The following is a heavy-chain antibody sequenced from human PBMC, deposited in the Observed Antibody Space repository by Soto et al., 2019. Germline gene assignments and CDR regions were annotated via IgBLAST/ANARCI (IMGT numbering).Heavy chain of an antibody. Sequence: GASVKVSCKASGVTYNTFAVSWVRQAPGQGLEWMGGTIPVLGPAFYAQKFQGRVTITADKSTSTAYLELTSLRSEDTAVYYCVRAANRYFDYWGQGTLVTVSS. V-gene: IGHV1-69*10. CDR3: VRAANRYFDY. CDR2: TIPVLGPA. CDR1: GVTYNTFA. J-gene: IGHJ4*02.